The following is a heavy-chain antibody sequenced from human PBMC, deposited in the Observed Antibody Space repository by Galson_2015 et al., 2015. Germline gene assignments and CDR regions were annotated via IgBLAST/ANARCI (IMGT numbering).Heavy chain of an antibody. J-gene: IGHJ5*02. Sequence: SLRLSCAASGFTVSSNYMSWVRQAPGKGLEWVSVIYSGGSTYYADSVKGRFTISRDNSKNTLYLQKNSLRAEDTAVYYCARDLGYSSGWFDPWGQGTLVTVSS. CDR2: IYSGGST. D-gene: IGHD6-19*01. CDR3: ARDLGYSSGWFDP. CDR1: GFTVSSNY. V-gene: IGHV3-53*01.